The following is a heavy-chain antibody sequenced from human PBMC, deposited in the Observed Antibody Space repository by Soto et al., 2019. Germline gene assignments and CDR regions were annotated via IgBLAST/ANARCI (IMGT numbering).Heavy chain of an antibody. V-gene: IGHV3-23*01. J-gene: IGHJ4*02. CDR1: GFTFSSYA. D-gene: IGHD3-22*01. CDR3: AKDRPRAYYYDSSGYTQY. CDR2: ISGSGGST. Sequence: GGSLRLSCAASGFTFSSYAMSWVRQAPGKGLEWVSAISGSGGSTYYADSVKGRFTIPRDNSKNTLYLQMNSLRAEDTAVYYCAKDRPRAYYYDSSGYTQYWGQGTLVTVS.